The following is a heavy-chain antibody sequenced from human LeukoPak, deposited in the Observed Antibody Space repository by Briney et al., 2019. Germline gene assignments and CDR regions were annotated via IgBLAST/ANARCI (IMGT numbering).Heavy chain of an antibody. CDR1: GFTFSDYF. D-gene: IGHD5-18*01. CDR3: ARFLGYSFGYNWFDS. Sequence: GGSLRLSCAASGFTFSDYFMNWIRQAPAKGLEWVSCISSSGSIINYADSVRGRFTISRDNAKNSLYLQMTSLRAEDTAVYYCARFLGYSFGYNWFDSWGQGTLVTVSS. V-gene: IGHV3-11*01. J-gene: IGHJ5*01. CDR2: ISSSGSII.